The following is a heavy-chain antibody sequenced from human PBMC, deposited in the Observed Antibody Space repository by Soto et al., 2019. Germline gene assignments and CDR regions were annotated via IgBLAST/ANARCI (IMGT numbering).Heavy chain of an antibody. D-gene: IGHD6-19*01. CDR2: IIPILGIA. CDR1: GGTFSSYT. J-gene: IGHJ4*02. V-gene: IGHV1-69*02. Sequence: SVKVSCKASGGTFSSYTISWVRQAPGQGLEWMGRIIPILGIANYAQKFQGRVTITADKSTSTAYMELSSLRSEDTAVYYCARATRYSSGWPLFDYWGQGTLVTVSS. CDR3: ARATRYSSGWPLFDY.